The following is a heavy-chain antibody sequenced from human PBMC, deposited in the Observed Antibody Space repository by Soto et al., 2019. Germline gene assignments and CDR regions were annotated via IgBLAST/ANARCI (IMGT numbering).Heavy chain of an antibody. V-gene: IGHV3-30-3*01. CDR2: VSYDENTKYDANNK. D-gene: IGHD2-15*01. CDR1: GFTFSTYA. Sequence: QVQLVESGGGVVQPGRSLRLSCAASGFTFSTYAMHWVLQAPGKGLEWVAGVSYDENTKYDANNKYYADSVKGRFTISRDNSKNTLSLQMNSLRDEDTAVYYCARGVYCSGGSCYLPSDFDNWGPGTMVTVSS. CDR3: ARGVYCSGGSCYLPSDFDN. J-gene: IGHJ3*02.